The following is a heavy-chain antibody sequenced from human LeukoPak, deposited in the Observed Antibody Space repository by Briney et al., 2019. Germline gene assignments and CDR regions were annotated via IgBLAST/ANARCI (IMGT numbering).Heavy chain of an antibody. CDR1: GGSFSGYY. CDR2: ISHSGNS. V-gene: IGHV4-34*01. D-gene: IGHD3-22*01. J-gene: IGHJ6*03. Sequence: SETLSLTCAVYGGSFSGYYWSWIRQPPGKGLEWIGEISHSGNSNYNPSLKSRVTISVDTSKNQFSLRLSSLTAADAALYYCARGLNYSDTTGYYPAYMDVWGRGTTVTASS. CDR3: ARGLNYSDTTGYYPAYMDV.